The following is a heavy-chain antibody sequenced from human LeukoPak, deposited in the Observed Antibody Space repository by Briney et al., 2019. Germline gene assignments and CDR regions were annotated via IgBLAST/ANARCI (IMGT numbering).Heavy chain of an antibody. CDR3: ARDSSGYRRGSFDY. CDR2: IYYSGST. D-gene: IGHD3-22*01. J-gene: IGHJ4*02. V-gene: IGHV4-59*01. CDR1: GGSISSYY. Sequence: SETLSLTCTVSGGSISSYYWSWIRQPPGKGLEWIGYIYYSGSTNYNPSLKSRVTMSLDTSNNQFSLKLSSATAADTAVYYCARDSSGYRRGSFDYWGQGTLVTVSS.